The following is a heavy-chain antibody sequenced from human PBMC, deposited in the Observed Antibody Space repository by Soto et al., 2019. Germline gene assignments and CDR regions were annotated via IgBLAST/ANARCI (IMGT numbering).Heavy chain of an antibody. CDR2: IDYGGTT. CDR3: ARLPLVRGLPA. D-gene: IGHD3-10*01. CDR1: GGSISTSGNY. J-gene: IGHJ5*02. V-gene: IGHV4-39*01. Sequence: QLHLQESGPGRVKPSETLSLMCSVSGGSISTSGNYWGWVRQAPEKGLEWIGSIDYGGTTHYNPSLKRRVTISVDTSKNQFSLKLTSVPAADAAVYYCARLPLVRGLPAWGQGTLVTVSS.